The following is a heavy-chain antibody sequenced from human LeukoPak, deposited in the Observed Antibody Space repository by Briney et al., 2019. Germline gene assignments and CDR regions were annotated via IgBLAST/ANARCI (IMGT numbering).Heavy chain of an antibody. CDR3: ARTDYDFWSGYFGYFDY. CDR2: IYPGDSDT. CDR1: GYSFTGYW. V-gene: IGHV5-51*01. Sequence: GESLKISCKGSGYSFTGYWIAWVRQMPGKGLEWMGIIYPGDSDTRYSPSFQGQVTISADTSISTAYLQWSSLKASDTAMYYCARTDYDFWSGYFGYFDYWGQGTLVTVSS. J-gene: IGHJ4*02. D-gene: IGHD3-3*01.